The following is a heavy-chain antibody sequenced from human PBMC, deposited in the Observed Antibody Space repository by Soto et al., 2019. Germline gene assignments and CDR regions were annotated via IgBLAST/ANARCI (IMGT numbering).Heavy chain of an antibody. CDR1: GGTFSSYT. Sequence: QVQLVQSGAEVKKPGSSVKVSCKASGGTFSSYTISWVRQAPGQGLEWMGRIIPILGISNYAQKFQGRVTITADKSTSTAYMELSSLRSEETAVYYCARPLAMAPGWYYYYAMDVWGQGTTVTVSS. D-gene: IGHD5-18*01. CDR2: IIPILGIS. CDR3: ARPLAMAPGWYYYYAMDV. J-gene: IGHJ6*02. V-gene: IGHV1-69*02.